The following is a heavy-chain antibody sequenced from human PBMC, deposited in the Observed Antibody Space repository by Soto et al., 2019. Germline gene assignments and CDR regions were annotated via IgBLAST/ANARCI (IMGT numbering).Heavy chain of an antibody. J-gene: IGHJ6*02. Sequence: ASVKVSCKASGYTFTSYAMHWVRQAPGQRLEWMGWINAGNGNTKYSQKFQGRVTITRDTSASTAYMELSSLRSEDTALYYCARQGFGATHGLVDVWGQGTTVTVSS. CDR3: ARQGFGATHGLVDV. D-gene: IGHD3-10*01. CDR1: GYTFTSYA. CDR2: INAGNGNT. V-gene: IGHV1-3*01.